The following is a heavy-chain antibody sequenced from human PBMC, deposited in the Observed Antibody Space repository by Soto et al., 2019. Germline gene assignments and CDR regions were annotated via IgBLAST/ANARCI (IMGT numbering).Heavy chain of an antibody. CDR3: ARGPGYYFDY. CDR2: ISSNGGST. J-gene: IGHJ4*02. Sequence: PGGSLRLSCATSGFTFSSYGMHWVRQAPGKGLEYVSAISSNGGSTYYANSVKGRFTISRDNSKNTLYLQMGSLRAEDMAVYYCARGPGYYFDYWGQGTLVTVSS. V-gene: IGHV3-64*01. CDR1: GFTFSSYG.